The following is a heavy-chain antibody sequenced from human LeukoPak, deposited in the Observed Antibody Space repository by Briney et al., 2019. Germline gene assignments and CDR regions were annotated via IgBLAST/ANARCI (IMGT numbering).Heavy chain of an antibody. J-gene: IGHJ1*01. CDR3: ARGTYGYPLFGY. CDR1: GGSLSSYY. V-gene: IGHV4-59*08. Sequence: SETLSLTCTVPGGSLSSYYWSWIRQPPGKGLEWMGYIYYSGSTNYNPSLTSRVTISVHTTKNKLSLILTSVTAAHTAVYCCARGTYGYPLFGYWRQGTLVTVSS. D-gene: IGHD5-18*01. CDR2: IYYSGST.